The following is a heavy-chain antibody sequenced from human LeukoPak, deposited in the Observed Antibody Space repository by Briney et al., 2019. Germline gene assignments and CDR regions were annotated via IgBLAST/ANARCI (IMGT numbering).Heavy chain of an antibody. D-gene: IGHD5-12*01. CDR2: INSDGSST. V-gene: IGHV3-74*01. J-gene: IGHJ4*02. CDR3: ARDRGYAVDY. Sequence: GGSLRLSCAASGFTFSSYWMHWVHQAPGKGLVWVSHINSDGSSTGYADSVKGRFTISRDNAKNTLYLQMNSLRAEDTAVYYCARDRGYAVDYWGQGTLVTVSS. CDR1: GFTFSSYW.